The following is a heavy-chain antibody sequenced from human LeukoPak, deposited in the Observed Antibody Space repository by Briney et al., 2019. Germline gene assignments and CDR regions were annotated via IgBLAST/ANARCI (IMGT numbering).Heavy chain of an antibody. Sequence: ASVKVSCKASGYTFTGYYIHWVRQAPGQGLEWMGWINPSSGDAHYAQMFQGTVTMTRDTSISTAYMELNRLRSDDTAVYYCAIEGEYYYGSGSYTTAWGQGTLVTVSS. CDR1: GYTFTGYY. CDR2: INPSSGDA. V-gene: IGHV1-2*02. CDR3: AIEGEYYYGSGSYTTA. D-gene: IGHD3-10*01. J-gene: IGHJ5*02.